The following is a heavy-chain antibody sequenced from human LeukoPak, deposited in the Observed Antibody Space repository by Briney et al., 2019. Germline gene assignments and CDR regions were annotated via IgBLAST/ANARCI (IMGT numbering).Heavy chain of an antibody. D-gene: IGHD3-10*01. CDR2: INPNSGGT. CDR3: ARDFEYYGSGSYYAVPRIDP. V-gene: IGHV1-2*02. CDR1: GYTFTGYY. J-gene: IGHJ5*02. Sequence: ASVKVSCKASGYTFTGYYMHWVRQAPGQGLEWMGWINPNSGGTNYAQKFQGRVTMTRDTSISTAYMELSRLRSDDTAVYYCARDFEYYGSGSYYAVPRIDPWGQGTLVTVSS.